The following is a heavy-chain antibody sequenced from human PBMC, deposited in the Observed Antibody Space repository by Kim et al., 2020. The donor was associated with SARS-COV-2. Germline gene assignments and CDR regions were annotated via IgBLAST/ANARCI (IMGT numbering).Heavy chain of an antibody. V-gene: IGHV5-51*01. CDR2: IYPGDSDT. J-gene: IGHJ3*02. CDR3: ARQRDDFWSGYHSAYDAFDI. CDR1: GYSFTSYW. D-gene: IGHD3-3*01. Sequence: GESLKISCKGSGYSFTSYWIGWVRQMPGKGLEWMGIIYPGDSDTRYSPSFQDQVTISADKSISTAYLQWSSLKASDTAMYYCARQRDDFWSGYHSAYDAFDIWGQGTMVTVSS.